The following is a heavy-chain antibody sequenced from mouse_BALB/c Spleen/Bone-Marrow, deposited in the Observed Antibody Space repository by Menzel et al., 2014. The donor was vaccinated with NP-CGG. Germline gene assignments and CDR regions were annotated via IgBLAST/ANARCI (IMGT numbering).Heavy chain of an antibody. D-gene: IGHD2-4*01. CDR1: GFTFTDYY. CDR2: IRNKGNGYTT. V-gene: IGHV7-3*02. Sequence: EVMLAESGGGLVQPGGSPRFSCATSGFTFTDYYMSWVRQPPGKALEWLGFIRNKGNGYTTEYSASVKGRLTISRDNSKSILYLQMNTLRAEDSATYYCARDDYGFDHRAQGTPLTVPS. CDR3: ARDDYGFDH. J-gene: IGHJ2*01.